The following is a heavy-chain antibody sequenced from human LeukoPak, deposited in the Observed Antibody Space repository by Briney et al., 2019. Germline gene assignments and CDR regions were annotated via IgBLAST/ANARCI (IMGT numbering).Heavy chain of an antibody. V-gene: IGHV1-69*04. CDR1: GGTFSSYA. Sequence: GASVKVSCKASGGTFSSYAISWVRQAPGQGLEWMGRIIPILGIANYAQKFQGRVTITADKSTSTAYMELSSLRSEDTAVYYCARMESFRLGELSPLDYWGQGTLVTVSS. CDR3: ARMESFRLGELSPLDY. D-gene: IGHD3-16*02. J-gene: IGHJ4*02. CDR2: IIPILGIA.